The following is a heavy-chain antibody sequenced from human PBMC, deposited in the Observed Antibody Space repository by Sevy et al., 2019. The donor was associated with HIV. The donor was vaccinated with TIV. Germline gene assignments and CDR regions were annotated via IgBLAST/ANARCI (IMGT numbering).Heavy chain of an antibody. Sequence: SETLSLTCSVSGGPISSYYWSWIRQPPGKRLEWIGYIHYSGSTNYNPSLNSRLTISVDTSKNQFSLRLTSVTSAETAVYYCARAPPVRSGDDSLNWFDPWGQGIPVTVSS. CDR3: ARAPPVRSGDDSLNWFDP. J-gene: IGHJ5*02. CDR1: GGPISSYY. V-gene: IGHV4-59*01. CDR2: IHYSGST. D-gene: IGHD5-12*01.